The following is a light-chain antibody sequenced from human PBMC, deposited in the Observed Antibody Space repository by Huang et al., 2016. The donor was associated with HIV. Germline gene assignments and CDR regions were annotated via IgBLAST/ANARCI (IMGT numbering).Light chain of an antibody. CDR1: QSITTN. CDR2: DAS. J-gene: IGKJ4*01. Sequence: DIQLTQSPASLSASVGDRVTLTCRASQSITTNLNWYQQKPGKAPKLLIFDASTLQIGVPSRFSGSGSGTDFTLTIGSLQPEDFATYYCQQSYNMITFGGGTKVEI. CDR3: QQSYNMIT. V-gene: IGKV1-39*01.